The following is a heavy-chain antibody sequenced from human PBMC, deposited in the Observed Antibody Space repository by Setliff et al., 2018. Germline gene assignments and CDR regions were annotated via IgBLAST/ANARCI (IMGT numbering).Heavy chain of an antibody. CDR3: ARIPARAAAAYCSSTNCQGGFDQ. CDR1: GYTFTTYD. V-gene: IGHV1-8*02. J-gene: IGHJ4*02. Sequence: ASVKVSCKASGYTFTTYDINWVRRATGQGLEWMGWMNPNSGNTGYAQKFQGRFTMTRNTSIITAYMELSSLRSDDTAVYYCARIPARAAAAYCSSTNCQGGFDQWGQGTPVTVSS. D-gene: IGHD2-2*01. CDR2: MNPNSGNT.